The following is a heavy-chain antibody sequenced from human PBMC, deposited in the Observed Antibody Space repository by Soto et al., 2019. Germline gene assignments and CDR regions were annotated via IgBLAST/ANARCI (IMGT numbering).Heavy chain of an antibody. V-gene: IGHV4-30-4*01. CDR2: IYYTVIT. J-gene: IGHJ4*02. Sequence: SETLSRTCTVSCGSISSGGYYCSWVREPPGKDLEYIGYIYYTVITYYNPSLNSRLTMSVDTCKNEFSLKLSSVNAQDTAVYYCGRSLAVKPRYYFAYWGQGTMVTGSS. CDR1: CGSISSGGYY. CDR3: GRSLAVKPRYYFAY. D-gene: IGHD6-19*01.